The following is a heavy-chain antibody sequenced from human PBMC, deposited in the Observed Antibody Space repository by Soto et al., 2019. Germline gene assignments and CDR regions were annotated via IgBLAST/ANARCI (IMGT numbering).Heavy chain of an antibody. CDR1: GGSISSGGYY. J-gene: IGHJ6*03. D-gene: IGHD3-3*01. V-gene: IGHV4-31*03. Sequence: SETLSLTCTVSGGSISSGGYYWSWIRKRPGKGLEWIGYIYYSGSTYYNPSLKSRVTISVDTSKNQFSLKLSSVTAADTAVYYCARGLRGYDFWSGPPPFYMDVWGKGTTVTVSS. CDR3: ARGLRGYDFWSGPPPFYMDV. CDR2: IYYSGST.